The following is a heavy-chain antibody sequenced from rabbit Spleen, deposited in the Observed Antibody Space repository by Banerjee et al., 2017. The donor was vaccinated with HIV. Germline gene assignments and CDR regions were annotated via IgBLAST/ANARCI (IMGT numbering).Heavy chain of an antibody. CDR2: AYAGSSGST. CDR1: GFSFNSGYD. D-gene: IGHD8-1*01. CDR3: ARDAGTSFSTYGMDL. V-gene: IGHV1S40*01. Sequence: QSLEESGGGLVKPGASLTLTCKASGFSFNSGYDMCWVRQAPGKGLEWVACAYAGSSGSTYSATWAKGRFTISKTSSTTVTLQMTSLTAADTATYFCARDAGTSFSTYGMDLWGTGTLVTVS. J-gene: IGHJ6*01.